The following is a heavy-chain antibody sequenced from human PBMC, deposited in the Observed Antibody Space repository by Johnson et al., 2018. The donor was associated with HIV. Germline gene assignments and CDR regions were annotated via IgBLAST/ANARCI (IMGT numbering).Heavy chain of an antibody. V-gene: IGHV3-11*04. D-gene: IGHD2-15*01. Sequence: QVQLVESGGGVVQPGGSLRLSCAASGFTVSSNYMSWVRQAPGKGLEWVSGISWNGGNIGYVDSVKGRFTISRDNAKNSLFLQMNSLRAEDTAVYYCARRGARIVRGGAFDFWDQGTMVTVSS. CDR1: GFTVSSNY. CDR2: ISWNGGNI. CDR3: ARRGARIVRGGAFDF. J-gene: IGHJ3*01.